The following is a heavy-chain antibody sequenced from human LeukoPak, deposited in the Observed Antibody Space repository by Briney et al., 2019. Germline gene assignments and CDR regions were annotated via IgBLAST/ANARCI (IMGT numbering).Heavy chain of an antibody. CDR2: IYYSGST. Sequence: PSETLSLTCTVSGGSISSGGYYWSWIRQHPGKGLEWIGYIYYSGSTYYNPSLKSRVTISVDTSKNQFSLKLSSVTAADTALYYCARQDFLTGYYLFDYWGQGTLVTVSS. V-gene: IGHV4-31*03. D-gene: IGHD3-9*01. CDR3: ARQDFLTGYYLFDY. CDR1: GGSISSGGYY. J-gene: IGHJ4*02.